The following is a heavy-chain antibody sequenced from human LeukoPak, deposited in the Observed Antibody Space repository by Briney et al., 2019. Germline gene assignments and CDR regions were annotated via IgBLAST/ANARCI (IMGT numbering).Heavy chain of an antibody. CDR3: VRVGYFVSGSFDC. Sequence: GGSLRLSCAVSGFTSNDYEMNWVRQAPGKGPEWVSYISSNVGTIYYADSVKGRFTISRDNAKNSLYLQMNSLRAEDTAVYYCVRVGYFVSGSFDCWGPGTLVTVSS. CDR1: GFTSNDYE. V-gene: IGHV3-48*03. J-gene: IGHJ4*02. CDR2: ISSNVGTI. D-gene: IGHD3-10*01.